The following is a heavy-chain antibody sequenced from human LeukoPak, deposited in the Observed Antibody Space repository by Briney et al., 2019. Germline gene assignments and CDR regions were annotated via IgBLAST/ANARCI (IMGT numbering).Heavy chain of an antibody. J-gene: IGHJ4*02. Sequence: GGSLRLSCAASGFTFSNYAMSWVRQAPGKGLEWVSTISSSGTSTYYADSVKGRFTISRDNAKNTLYLQMDSLRAEDTAMYYCARGKTPAVTTPFDYWGQGTLVTVSS. CDR2: ISSSGTST. D-gene: IGHD4-17*01. V-gene: IGHV3-23*01. CDR1: GFTFSNYA. CDR3: ARGKTPAVTTPFDY.